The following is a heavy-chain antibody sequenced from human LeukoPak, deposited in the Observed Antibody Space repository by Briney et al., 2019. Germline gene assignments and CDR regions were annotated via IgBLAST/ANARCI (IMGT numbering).Heavy chain of an antibody. CDR1: GYSISSAYY. J-gene: IGHJ5*02. CDR2: ISHSGSP. Sequence: SETLSLTCTVSGYSISSAYYWGWIRPPPGKGLEWIGSISHSGSPYYNPSLKSRVTISVHTSKNQFSLKLSSVTAADTAVYYCARGGYYGSGNDFRFDPWGQGTLVTVSS. V-gene: IGHV4-38-2*02. CDR3: ARGGYYGSGNDFRFDP. D-gene: IGHD3-10*01.